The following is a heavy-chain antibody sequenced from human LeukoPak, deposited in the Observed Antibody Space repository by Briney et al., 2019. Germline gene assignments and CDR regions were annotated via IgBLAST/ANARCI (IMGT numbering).Heavy chain of an antibody. CDR1: GFSFSMYS. D-gene: IGHD6-19*01. J-gene: IGHJ4*02. V-gene: IGHV3-23*01. CDR2: INDRGGYI. CDR3: VRERDRGIDVADDFDY. Sequence: PGGSLRLSCAASGFSFSMYSMAWVRQAPGKGLEWVSVINDRGGYIQDADSVKGRFTISRGNYQNTLFLQMNSLRAEDTAVYYCVRERDRGIDVADDFDYWGQGTLVTVSS.